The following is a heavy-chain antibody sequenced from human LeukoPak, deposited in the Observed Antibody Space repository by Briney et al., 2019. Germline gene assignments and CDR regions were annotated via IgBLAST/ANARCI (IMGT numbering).Heavy chain of an antibody. CDR3: AKDRPTIFGVVTKWDYYYYMDV. CDR1: GFTFSSYG. Sequence: PGRSLRLSCAASGFTFSSYGMHWVRQAPGKGLEWVAVISYDGSNKYYADSVKGRFTISRDNSKNTLYLQMNSLRAEDTAVYYCAKDRPTIFGVVTKWDYYYYMDVWGKGTTVTVSS. J-gene: IGHJ6*03. D-gene: IGHD3-3*01. CDR2: ISYDGSNK. V-gene: IGHV3-30*18.